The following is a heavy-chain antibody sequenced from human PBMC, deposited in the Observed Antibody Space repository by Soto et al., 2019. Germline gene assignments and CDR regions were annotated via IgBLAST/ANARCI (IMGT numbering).Heavy chain of an antibody. V-gene: IGHV4-31*03. CDR3: ARVRAHRSRDWYFDL. CDR1: GGSISSGGYY. CDR2: IYYSGST. Sequence: QVQLQESGPGLVKPSQTLSLTCTVSGGSISSGGYYWSWIRQHPGKGLEWIGYIYYSGSTYYNPSLKSRVTISVDTSKNQFSLKLSSVTAADTAVYYCARVRAHRSRDWYFDLWGRGTLVTVSS. J-gene: IGHJ2*01. D-gene: IGHD4-17*01.